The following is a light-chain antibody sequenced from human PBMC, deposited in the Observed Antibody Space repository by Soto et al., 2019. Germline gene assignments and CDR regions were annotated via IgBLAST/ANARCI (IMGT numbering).Light chain of an antibody. Sequence: ELVLTQSPDTLSLSPGERATLSCRASQSVSSIYLAWYQHKPGQVPRLLLYGASNRATGVPDRFSGSESGTDFALHISRRDPEDIAVYYFQQHGSSDFTFGPRNKLQIK. CDR3: QQHGSSDFT. V-gene: IGKV3-20*01. CDR2: GAS. J-gene: IGKJ2*01. CDR1: QSVSSIY.